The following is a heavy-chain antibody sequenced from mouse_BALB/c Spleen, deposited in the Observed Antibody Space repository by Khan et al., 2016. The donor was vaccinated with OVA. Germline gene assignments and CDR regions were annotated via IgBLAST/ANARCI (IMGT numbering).Heavy chain of an antibody. D-gene: IGHD2-14*01. CDR1: GFTFTSYT. J-gene: IGHJ3*01. Sequence: VQLQESGAELARPGASVKMSCTASGFTFTSYTIHWIKLRPGQGLEWIGFIYPSNGYTNYNQKFKDKATMTADKSSTKVYLKMNSLTSDDSAIYNCARDGDVHWYDGLFEYWGQGTLVTVSA. V-gene: IGHV1-4*01. CDR2: IYPSNGYT. CDR3: ARDGDVHWYDGLFEY.